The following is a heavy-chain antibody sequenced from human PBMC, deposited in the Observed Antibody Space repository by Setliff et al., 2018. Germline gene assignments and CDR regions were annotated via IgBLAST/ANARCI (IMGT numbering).Heavy chain of an antibody. CDR2: IKQDGSEK. D-gene: IGHD3-16*01. J-gene: IGHJ4*02. V-gene: IGHV3-7*03. CDR3: VRDGGEY. CDR1: GFTFSSYS. Sequence: GGSLRLSCAASGFTFSSYSMNWVRQAPGKGLEWVANIKQDGSEKYYVDSVKGRFTISRDNAKNSLYLQMNSLRVEDTALYHCVRDGGEYWGQGTLVTVSS.